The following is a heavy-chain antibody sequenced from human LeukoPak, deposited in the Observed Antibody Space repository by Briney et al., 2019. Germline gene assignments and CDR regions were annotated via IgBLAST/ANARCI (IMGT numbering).Heavy chain of an antibody. CDR2: INHSGST. CDR3: ARHRRYCSGGSCYSDLSMDV. CDR1: GGSISSSNW. J-gene: IGHJ6*04. Sequence: PSGTLSLTCAVSGGSISSSNWWSWVRQPPGKGLEWIGEINHSGSTNYNPSLKSRVTISVDTSKNQFSLKLSSVTAADTAVYYCARHRRYCSGGSCYSDLSMDVWGKGTTVTISS. V-gene: IGHV4-4*02. D-gene: IGHD2-15*01.